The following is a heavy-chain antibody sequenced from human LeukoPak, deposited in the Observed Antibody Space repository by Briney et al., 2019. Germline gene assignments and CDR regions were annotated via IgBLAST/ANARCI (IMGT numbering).Heavy chain of an antibody. Sequence: KSGGSLRLSCAASGFTFSSYGMHWVRQAPGKGLEWVGRIRSKNSGGTTEYAAPVKGRFTISRDDSKNTLFLQMNSLTAEDTAVYYCARAHWWDGMDVWGQGTTVTVSS. J-gene: IGHJ6*02. CDR3: ARAHWWDGMDV. CDR1: GFTFSSYG. V-gene: IGHV3-15*01. CDR2: IRSKNSGGTT. D-gene: IGHD2-8*02.